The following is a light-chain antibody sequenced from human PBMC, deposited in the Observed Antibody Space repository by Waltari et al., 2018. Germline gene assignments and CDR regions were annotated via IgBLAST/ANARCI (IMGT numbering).Light chain of an antibody. V-gene: IGKV1-27*01. CDR3: QKYDTAPWT. CDR2: GTS. J-gene: IGKJ1*01. CDR1: RGINNY. Sequence: DFQMTQSPSSLSASVGDRVTLTCRASRGINNYLAWYQQKAGKPPKLLIYGTSTLQSGVPSRFSGGGSGTDFTLTITGLQPDDVATYYCQKYDTAPWTFGQGTKVEI.